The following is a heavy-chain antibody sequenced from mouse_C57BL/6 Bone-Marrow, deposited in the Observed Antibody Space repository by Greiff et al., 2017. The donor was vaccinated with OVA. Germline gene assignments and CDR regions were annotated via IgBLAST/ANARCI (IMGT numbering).Heavy chain of an antibody. Sequence: QVQLQQPGAELVRPGSSVKLSCKASGYTFTSYWMDWVKQRPGQGLEWIGNLYPSDSETHYNQKFKDKATLTVDKSSSTAYMQLSSLTSEDSAVYYCASRLGRGAMDYWGQGTSVTVSS. CDR3: ASRLGRGAMDY. J-gene: IGHJ4*01. V-gene: IGHV1-61*01. CDR2: LYPSDSET. D-gene: IGHD4-1*01. CDR1: GYTFTSYW.